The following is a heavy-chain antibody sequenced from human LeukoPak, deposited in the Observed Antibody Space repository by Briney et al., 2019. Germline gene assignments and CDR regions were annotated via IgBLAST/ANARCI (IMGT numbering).Heavy chain of an antibody. CDR3: ARGEYYYDSSGYPDHFDY. J-gene: IGHJ4*02. D-gene: IGHD3-22*01. CDR1: GFTFSSYS. V-gene: IGHV3-21*01. CDR2: ISSSSSYI. Sequence: PGGSLRLPCAASGFTFSSYSMNWVRQAPGKGLEWVSSISSSSSYIYYADSVKGRFTISRDNAKNSLYLQMNSLRAEDTAVYYCARGEYYYDSSGYPDHFDYWGQGTLVTVSS.